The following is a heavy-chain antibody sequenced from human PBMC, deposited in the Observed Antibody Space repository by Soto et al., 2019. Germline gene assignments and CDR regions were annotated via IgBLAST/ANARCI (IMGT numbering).Heavy chain of an antibody. V-gene: IGHV5-10-1*01. J-gene: IGHJ3*02. CDR3: ARQEAGYSYGYAHDAFDI. CDR1: GYSFTSYW. D-gene: IGHD5-18*01. Sequence: GESLKISCKGSGYSFTSYWISWVRQMPGXXXEWMGRIDPSDSYTNYSPSFQGHVTISADKSISTAYLQWSSLKASDTAMYYCARQEAGYSYGYAHDAFDIWGQGTMVTVSS. CDR2: IDPSDSYT.